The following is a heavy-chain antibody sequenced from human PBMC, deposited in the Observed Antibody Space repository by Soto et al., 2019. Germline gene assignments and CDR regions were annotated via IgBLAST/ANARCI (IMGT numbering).Heavy chain of an antibody. CDR2: IYPGDSDT. D-gene: IGHD2-2*01. CDR3: ARGAVVVPAATTQYYYYYGRDV. V-gene: IGHV5-51*01. J-gene: IGHJ6*02. Sequence: PGESLKISCKGSGYSFTSYWIGWVRQMPGKGLEWMGIIYPGDSDTRYSPSFQGQVTISADKSISTAYLQWSSLKASDTAMYYCARGAVVVPAATTQYYYYYGRDVWGQGTTVTVSS. CDR1: GYSFTSYW.